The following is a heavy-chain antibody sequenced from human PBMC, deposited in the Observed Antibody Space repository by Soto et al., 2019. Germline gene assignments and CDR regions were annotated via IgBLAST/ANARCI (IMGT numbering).Heavy chain of an antibody. CDR2: VDGVGPTT. D-gene: IGHD5-12*01. Sequence: EVQLLESGGGLVQPGGSLRVSCAASGFTFGSSAMSWVRQAPGKGLEWVSDVDGVGPTTHYADSVKGRFTISRDNSKNTLYLQMRSLRADDTAIYYCAKVKTWTSLDYWGQGTLVTVSS. CDR3: AKVKTWTSLDY. CDR1: GFTFGSSA. J-gene: IGHJ4*02. V-gene: IGHV3-23*01.